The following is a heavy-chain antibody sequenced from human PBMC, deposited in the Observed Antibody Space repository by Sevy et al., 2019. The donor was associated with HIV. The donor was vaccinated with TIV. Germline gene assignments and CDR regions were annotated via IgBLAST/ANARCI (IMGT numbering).Heavy chain of an antibody. CDR3: SREGSEGTVAQPDAFDF. D-gene: IGHD6-19*01. CDR1: GFTSGDYA. CDR2: IRSKTYGGTT. J-gene: IGHJ3*01. V-gene: IGHV3-49*03. Sequence: GESLKISCTASGFTSGDYAMSWFRQAPGKGLEWVGFIRSKTYGGTTEYAAPVKGSFTISSDDSKSIAYLQMNSLKTEDTAVYYCSREGSEGTVAQPDAFDFWGQGTMVTVSS.